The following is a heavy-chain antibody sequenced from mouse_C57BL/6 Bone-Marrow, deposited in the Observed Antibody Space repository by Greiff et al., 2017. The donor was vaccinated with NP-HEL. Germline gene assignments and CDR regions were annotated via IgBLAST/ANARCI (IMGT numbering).Heavy chain of an antibody. V-gene: IGHV5-6*01. CDR2: ISSGGSYT. J-gene: IGHJ3*01. CDR3: ARPPYDYDVAY. Sequence: EVKLMESGGDLVKPGGSLKLSCAASGFTFSSYGMSWVRQTPDKRLEWVATISSGGSYTYYPDSVKGRFTISRDNAKNTLYLQMSSLKSEDTAMYCCARPPYDYDVAYWGQGTLVTVSA. CDR1: GFTFSSYG. D-gene: IGHD2-4*01.